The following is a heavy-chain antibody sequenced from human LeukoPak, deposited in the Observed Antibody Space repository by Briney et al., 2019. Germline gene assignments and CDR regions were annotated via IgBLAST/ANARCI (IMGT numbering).Heavy chain of an antibody. CDR2: ISSSGSTI. V-gene: IGHV3-48*03. D-gene: IGHD3-16*02. J-gene: IGHJ4*02. Sequence: GTLSLTCAVYGGSFSSYYWSWVRQAPGKGLEWVSYISSSGSTIYYADSVKGRFTISRDNAKNSLYLQMNSLRAEDTAVYYCARWVSWGLRLGELSFLDYWGQGTLVTVSS. CDR3: ARWVSWGLRLGELSFLDY. CDR1: GGSFSSYY.